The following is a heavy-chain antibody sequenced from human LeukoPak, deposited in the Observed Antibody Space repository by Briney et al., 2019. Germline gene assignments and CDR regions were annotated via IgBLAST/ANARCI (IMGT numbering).Heavy chain of an antibody. CDR1: GYSFTTYW. J-gene: IGHJ5*02. V-gene: IGHV5-51*01. Sequence: GESLKICCKGSGYSFTTYWIGWVRQMPGKGLEWMGIIYPADSDIRYSPSFQGQVTISADKSIGTAYLQWSSLKASDTAMYYCARQEYCSGGSCYTWFDPWGQGTLVTVSS. CDR2: IYPADSDI. CDR3: ARQEYCSGGSCYTWFDP. D-gene: IGHD2-15*01.